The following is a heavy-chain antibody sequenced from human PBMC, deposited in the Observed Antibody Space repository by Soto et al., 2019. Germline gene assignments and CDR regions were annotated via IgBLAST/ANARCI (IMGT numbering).Heavy chain of an antibody. V-gene: IGHV1-69*13. CDR1: GYTFTSYY. CDR3: ARDAWDYYDSSGPSDAFDI. Sequence: SVKVSCKASGYTFTSYYMHWVRQAPGQGLEWMGGIIPIFGTANYAQKFQGRVTITADESTSTAYMELSSLRSEDTAVYYCARDAWDYYDSSGPSDAFDIWGQGTMVTVS. CDR2: IIPIFGTA. D-gene: IGHD3-22*01. J-gene: IGHJ3*02.